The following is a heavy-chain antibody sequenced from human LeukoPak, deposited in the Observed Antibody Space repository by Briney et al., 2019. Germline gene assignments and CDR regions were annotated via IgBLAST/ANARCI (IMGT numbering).Heavy chain of an antibody. CDR3: ARVYYSSSYDYWYFDL. CDR1: GGSISNYY. V-gene: IGHV4-59*01. D-gene: IGHD6-13*01. CDR2: IYYSGST. Sequence: SETLSLTCTVSGGSISNYYWSWIRQPPGKGLEWIGYIYYSGSTNYNPSLKSRVTISVDTSKNQFSLKLSSETAADTAVYYCARVYYSSSYDYWYFDLWGRGTLVTVSS. J-gene: IGHJ2*01.